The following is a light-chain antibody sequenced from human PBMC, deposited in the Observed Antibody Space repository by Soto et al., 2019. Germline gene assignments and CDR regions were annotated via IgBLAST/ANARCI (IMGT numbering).Light chain of an antibody. V-gene: IGKV3-20*01. CDR2: GAS. CDR3: PQYGSYALT. Sequence: EIVLTQSPGTLSLSPGERATLSCRSSQSVSSIYLAWYQQKHGQAPRLLIYGASSRPTGIPDRFSGSGSGTDFTLTISRLEPDDLAGYYCPQYGSYALTFGGGTKVEIK. CDR1: QSVSSIY. J-gene: IGKJ4*01.